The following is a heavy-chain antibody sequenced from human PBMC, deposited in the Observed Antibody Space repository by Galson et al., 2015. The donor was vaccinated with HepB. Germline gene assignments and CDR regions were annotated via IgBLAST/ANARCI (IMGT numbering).Heavy chain of an antibody. J-gene: IGHJ4*02. CDR2: TYYRSKWYN. CDR1: GDSVSSNSAA. CDR3: ARSRGDLDC. Sequence: CAISGDSVSSNSAAWYWIRQSPSRGLEWLGRTYYRSKWYNHYAVSVKSRITINPDTSKNQFSLRLSSVTPDDTAVYYCARSRGDLDCWGRGTLVAVSS. V-gene: IGHV6-1*01. D-gene: IGHD3-10*01.